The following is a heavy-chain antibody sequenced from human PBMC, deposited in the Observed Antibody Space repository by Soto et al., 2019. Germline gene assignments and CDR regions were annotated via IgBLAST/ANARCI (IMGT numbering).Heavy chain of an antibody. J-gene: IGHJ6*02. CDR1: GFSLSSYS. CDR3: AASLEVPWYVYGLDV. CDR2: IRSGSSYI. V-gene: IGHV3-21*01. D-gene: IGHD6-13*01. Sequence: EVQVVESGGGLFKPGGSLRLSCEGSGFSLSSYSVNWVRQAPGKGLEWVSAIRSGSSYIDYADSVTGRFTVSRDDARNSLYLQMNDRRAEDTAVYYFAASLEVPWYVYGLDVWGQGTTVTVSS.